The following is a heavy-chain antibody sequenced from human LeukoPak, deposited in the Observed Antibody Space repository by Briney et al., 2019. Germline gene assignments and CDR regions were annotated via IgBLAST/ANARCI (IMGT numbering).Heavy chain of an antibody. CDR2: IRYDGSNK. Sequence: GGSLRLSCAASGFTFSSYGMHWVRQAPGKGLEWVAFIRYDGSNKYYADSVKGRFTISRDNSKNTLYLQMNSLRAEDTAVYYCATNGGLGYCSGGSCLLIDYWGQGTLVTVFS. V-gene: IGHV3-30*02. CDR1: GFTFSSYG. D-gene: IGHD2-15*01. CDR3: ATNGGLGYCSGGSCLLIDY. J-gene: IGHJ4*02.